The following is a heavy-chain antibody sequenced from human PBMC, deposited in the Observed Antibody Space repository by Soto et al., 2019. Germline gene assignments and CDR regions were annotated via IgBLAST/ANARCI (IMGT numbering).Heavy chain of an antibody. V-gene: IGHV4-34*01. CDR3: ARGPPQHYDDSRGYYYD. D-gene: IGHD3-22*01. J-gene: IGHJ4*02. CDR2: INHSGST. Sequence: PSETLSLTCAVYGGSFSGYYWSWIRQPPGKGLEWIGEINHSGSTHYNPSLKSRVTISVDTSKNQFSLKLSSVTAADTAVYYCARGPPQHYDDSRGYYYDWSQGTLVTVSS. CDR1: GGSFSGYY.